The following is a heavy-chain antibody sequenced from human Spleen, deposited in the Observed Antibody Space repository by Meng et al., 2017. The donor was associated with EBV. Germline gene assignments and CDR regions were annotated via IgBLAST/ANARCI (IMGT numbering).Heavy chain of an antibody. CDR2: INHSGNT. D-gene: IGHD3-10*01. J-gene: IGHJ4*02. CDR1: GGSLSGYY. Sequence: QVSLQQRDAGLLKASENLSRTCAVDGGSLSGYYWSWIRQPPAKGLEWIGEINHSGNTNYNPSLKSRVTISVDTSKNQFSLKLSSVTAADTAVYYCARTYYYGSGSYYPKPRQDYWGQGTLVTVSS. V-gene: IGHV4-34*01. CDR3: ARTYYYGSGSYYPKPRQDY.